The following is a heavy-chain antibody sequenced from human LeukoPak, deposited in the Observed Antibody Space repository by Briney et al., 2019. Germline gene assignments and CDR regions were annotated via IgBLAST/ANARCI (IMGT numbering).Heavy chain of an antibody. D-gene: IGHD2-2*01. V-gene: IGHV4-39*01. CDR3: ASTALGYCSSTSCFTPHYFDY. CDR2: IYYSGST. CDR1: GGSISSSGYY. J-gene: IGHJ4*02. Sequence: SETLSLTCTVSGGSISSSGYYWGWIRQPPGKGLEWIGSIYYSGSTYYNPSLKSRVTISVDTSKNQFSLKLSSVTAADTAVYYCASTALGYCSSTSCFTPHYFDYWGQGTLVTVSS.